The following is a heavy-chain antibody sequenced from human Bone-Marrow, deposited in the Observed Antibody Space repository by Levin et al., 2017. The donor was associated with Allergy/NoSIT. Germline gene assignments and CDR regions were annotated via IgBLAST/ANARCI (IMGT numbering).Heavy chain of an antibody. J-gene: IGHJ4*02. CDR3: VRGSGETTSFDY. CDR1: GFKFDDYT. CDR2: ITWDGSHT. D-gene: IGHD4-17*01. Sequence: SGGSLRLSCAASGFKFDDYTIHWVRQPPGKGLEWVSLITWDGSHTLYADSVKGRFTISRDNNKNSLHLQMNSLRSEDSAMYYCVRGSGETTSFDYWGQGSLVTVSS. V-gene: IGHV3-43*01.